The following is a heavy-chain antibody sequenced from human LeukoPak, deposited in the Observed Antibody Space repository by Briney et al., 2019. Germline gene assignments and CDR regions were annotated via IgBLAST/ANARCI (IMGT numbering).Heavy chain of an antibody. CDR1: GGTFSSYT. J-gene: IGHJ6*03. CDR3: ARVDRYHFYLDV. CDR2: IMPLFNTP. Sequence: SVKVSCKASGGTFSSYTITWVRQAPGQGLEWMGGIMPLFNTPNYAQQFQGRVTITTDESTSTAYMELSSLRFEDTAMYYCARVDRYHFYLDVWGKGSTVTVSS. V-gene: IGHV1-69*05.